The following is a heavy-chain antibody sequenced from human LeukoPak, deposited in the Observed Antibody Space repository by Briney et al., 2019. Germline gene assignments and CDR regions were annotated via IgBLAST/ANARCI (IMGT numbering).Heavy chain of an antibody. V-gene: IGHV3-23*01. CDR1: GLTFSSYA. J-gene: IGHJ4*02. D-gene: IGHD3-9*01. CDR2: ISASGGST. CDR3: ASSNDILTGFFDY. Sequence: PGGSLRLSCAASGLTFSSYAMSWVRQAPGKGLEWVSSISASGGSTYYADSVKGRFTISRDNSKNKVYLQMNSLRAEDTAVYYCASSNDILTGFFDYWGQGPLVTVSS.